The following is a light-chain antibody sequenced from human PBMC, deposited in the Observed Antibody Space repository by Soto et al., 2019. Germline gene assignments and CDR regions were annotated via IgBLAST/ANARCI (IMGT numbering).Light chain of an antibody. V-gene: IGLV2-11*01. CDR2: DVS. CDR1: SSDVGGYNS. Sequence: QSALTQPRSVSGSPGQSVTISCTGTSSDVGGYNSVSWYQQHPGKAPKLMIYDVSKRPSGVPDRFSGSKSGNTASLTISGLQAEDEADYYCCSYAGSYTSSFGGGTQLTVL. CDR3: CSYAGSYTSS. J-gene: IGLJ2*01.